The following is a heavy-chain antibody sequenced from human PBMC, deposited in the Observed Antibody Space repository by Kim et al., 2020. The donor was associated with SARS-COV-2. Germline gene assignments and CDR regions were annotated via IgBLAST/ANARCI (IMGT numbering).Heavy chain of an antibody. CDR1: GFTFSSYS. CDR3: ARDGRITIFGVAPPPPYYGMDV. D-gene: IGHD3-3*01. Sequence: GGSLRLSCAASGFTFSSYSMNWVRQAPGKGLEWVSSISSSSSYIYYADSVKGRFTISRDNAKNSLYLQMNSLRAEDTAVYYCARDGRITIFGVAPPPPYYGMDVWGQGTTVTVSS. CDR2: ISSSSSYI. V-gene: IGHV3-21*01. J-gene: IGHJ6*02.